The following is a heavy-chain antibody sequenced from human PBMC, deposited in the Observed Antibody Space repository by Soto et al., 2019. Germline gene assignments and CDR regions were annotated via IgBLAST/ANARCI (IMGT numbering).Heavy chain of an antibody. J-gene: IGHJ5*02. CDR2: IYWNDDT. D-gene: IGHD4-17*01. CDR3: AHRGYGNYPRDNWFDP. V-gene: IGHV2-5*01. CDR1: GFSLTAAGAG. Sequence: SGPTLVNPTQTLTLTCTFSGFSLTAAGAGVGWIRQPPGKALEWLALIYWNDDTRYSPSLKTRLTITKDTSKNQVVLRMTNMDPVDTATYFCAHRGYGNYPRDNWFDPWGQGILVTVSS.